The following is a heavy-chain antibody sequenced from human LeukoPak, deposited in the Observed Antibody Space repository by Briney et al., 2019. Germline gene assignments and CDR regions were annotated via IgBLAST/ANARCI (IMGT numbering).Heavy chain of an antibody. V-gene: IGHV1-46*01. CDR1: GYTFTSYY. J-gene: IGHJ4*02. D-gene: IGHD3/OR15-3a*01. Sequence: ASVKVSCKASGYTFTSYYMHWVRQAPGQGLEWMGIINPGGGSTSYAQKFQGRVTMTRDMSTSTVYMELSSLRSEDTAVYYCAREIKGIGLDYWGQGTLVTVSS. CDR3: AREIKGIGLDY. CDR2: INPGGGST.